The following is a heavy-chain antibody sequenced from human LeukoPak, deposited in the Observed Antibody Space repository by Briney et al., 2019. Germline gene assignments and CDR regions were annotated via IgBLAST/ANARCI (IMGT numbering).Heavy chain of an antibody. CDR2: INHSGST. Sequence: SETLSLTCAVYGGSFSGYYWSWIRQPPGKGLEWIGEINHSGSTNYNPSLKSRVTISVDTSKNQFSLKLSSVTAPDTAVYCCARTGDPDYWGQGTLVTVSS. D-gene: IGHD7-27*01. CDR3: ARTGDPDY. V-gene: IGHV4-34*01. CDR1: GGSFSGYY. J-gene: IGHJ4*02.